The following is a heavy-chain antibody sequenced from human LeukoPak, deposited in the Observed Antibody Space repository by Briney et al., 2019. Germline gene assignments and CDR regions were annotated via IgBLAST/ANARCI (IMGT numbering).Heavy chain of an antibody. J-gene: IGHJ4*02. CDR3: ARRERRYGSGSYY. D-gene: IGHD3-10*01. CDR2: INHSGST. V-gene: IGHV4-34*01. Sequence: SETLSLTCAVYGGSFSGYYWSWIRQPPGKGLEWIGEINHSGSTNYNPSLKSRVTISVDTSKNQFSLKLSSVTAADTAVYYCARRERRYGSGSYYWGQGTLVTVSS. CDR1: GGSFSGYY.